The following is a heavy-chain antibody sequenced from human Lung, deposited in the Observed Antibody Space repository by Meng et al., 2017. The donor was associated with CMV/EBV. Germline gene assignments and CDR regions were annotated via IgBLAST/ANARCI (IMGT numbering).Heavy chain of an antibody. CDR1: GFTFSSYW. V-gene: IGHV3-74*01. CDR3: ARGGSSWGGKYYYYGMDV. Sequence: GGSLRLXCAASGFTFSSYWMHWVRQAPGKGLVWVSRINSDGSSTSYADSVKGRFTISRDNAKNTLYLQMNSLRAEDTAVYYCARGGSSWGGKYYYYGMDVWXQGTXVTVSS. J-gene: IGHJ6*02. CDR2: INSDGSST. D-gene: IGHD6-13*01.